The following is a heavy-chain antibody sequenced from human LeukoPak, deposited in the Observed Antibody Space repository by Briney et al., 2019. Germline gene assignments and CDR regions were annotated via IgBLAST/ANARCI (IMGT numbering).Heavy chain of an antibody. D-gene: IGHD2-2*01. CDR2: IYCSGST. J-gene: IGHJ4*02. CDR1: GGSISSSSYY. CDR3: ARHQGCSSTSCYASYFDY. Sequence: SETLSLTCTVSGGSISSSSYYWGWIRQPPGKGLEWIGSIYCSGSTYYNPSLKSRVTISVDTSKNQFSLKLSSVTAADTAVYYCARHQGCSSTSCYASYFDYWGQGTLVTVSS. V-gene: IGHV4-39*01.